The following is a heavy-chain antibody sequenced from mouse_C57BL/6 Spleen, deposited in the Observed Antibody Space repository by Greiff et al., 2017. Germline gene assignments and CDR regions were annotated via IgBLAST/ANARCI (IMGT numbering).Heavy chain of an antibody. Sequence: QVQLQQPGAELVMPGASVKLSCKASGYTFTSYWMHWVKQRPGQGLEWIGEIDPSDSYTNYNQKFTGKSTLTVDKSSSTAYMQLSSLTTEDSAVYYCARGGIRLFDYWGQGTTLTVSS. CDR2: IDPSDSYT. CDR1: GYTFTSYW. D-gene: IGHD5-2*01. V-gene: IGHV1-69*01. J-gene: IGHJ2*01. CDR3: ARGGIRLFDY.